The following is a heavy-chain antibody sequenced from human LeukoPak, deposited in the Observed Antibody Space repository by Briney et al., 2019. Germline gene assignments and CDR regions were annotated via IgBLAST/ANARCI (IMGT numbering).Heavy chain of an antibody. Sequence: SETLSLTCTGSGGSISSYYWSWIRHPPGKGLVWFGYIYYSGSTNYNPSLKSRVTISVDTSKNQFSLKLSSVTAADTVVYYCARHVDTAMDPFDLWGRGTLVTVSS. CDR2: IYYSGST. D-gene: IGHD5-18*01. CDR3: ARHVDTAMDPFDL. J-gene: IGHJ2*01. V-gene: IGHV4-59*01. CDR1: GGSISSYY.